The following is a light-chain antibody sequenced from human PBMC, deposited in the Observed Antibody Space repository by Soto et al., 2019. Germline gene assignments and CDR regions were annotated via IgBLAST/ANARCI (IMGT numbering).Light chain of an antibody. Sequence: EIVLTQSPASLTLSVGERATLSCRASQSVTRYLAWYQKKPGQAPRLLIYDAPNRAAGIPARFSGSGSGTDFTLTISSLEPEDFAVYYCQQRSNWPPLTFGGGTKVEI. J-gene: IGKJ4*01. CDR3: QQRSNWPPLT. V-gene: IGKV3-11*01. CDR1: QSVTRY. CDR2: DAP.